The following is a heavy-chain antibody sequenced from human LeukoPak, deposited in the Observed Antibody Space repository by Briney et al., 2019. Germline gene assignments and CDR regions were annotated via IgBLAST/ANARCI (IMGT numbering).Heavy chain of an antibody. V-gene: IGHV3-11*01. CDR2: ISSSGSTI. Sequence: GGSLRLSCAASGFTFSDYYMSWIRQAPGKGLEWVSYISSSGSTIYYADSVKGRFTISRDNAKNSLYLQMNSLRAEDTAVYYCARTITMIVVVITGGMDVWDQGTTVTVSS. CDR3: ARTITMIVVVITGGMDV. J-gene: IGHJ6*02. D-gene: IGHD3-22*01. CDR1: GFTFSDYY.